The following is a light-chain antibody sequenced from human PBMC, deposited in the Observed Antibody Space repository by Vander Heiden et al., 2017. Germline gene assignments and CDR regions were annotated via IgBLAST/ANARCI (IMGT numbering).Light chain of an antibody. CDR3: FQNTQFPPT. Sequence: TVMTQTPLSLSVTPGQPASLSCQHSQSLLHSDGHTYLYWYLQKPGHSPQLLIYEVSNRFSGVPDRFSGSGSGTDFTLKISRVQAEDVGIYYCFQNTQFPPTFGGGTKVDI. CDR1: QSLLHSDGHTY. V-gene: IGKV2D-29*02. CDR2: EVS. J-gene: IGKJ4*01.